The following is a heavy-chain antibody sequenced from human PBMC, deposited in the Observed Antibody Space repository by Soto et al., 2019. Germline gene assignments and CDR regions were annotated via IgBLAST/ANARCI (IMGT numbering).Heavy chain of an antibody. Sequence: PSETLSLTCTVSGSSIPSSYWSWIRRPPGKGLEWIAYIYDTGISGYAPSTSYNPSLKSRVTMSVDTSKSQFSLKLTSVTAADTAVYYCARGEDAFFYYGLDVWGQGITVTVS. V-gene: IGHV4-59*01. CDR3: ARGEDAFFYYGLDV. CDR2: IYDTGISGYAPST. CDR1: GSSIPSSY. J-gene: IGHJ6*02.